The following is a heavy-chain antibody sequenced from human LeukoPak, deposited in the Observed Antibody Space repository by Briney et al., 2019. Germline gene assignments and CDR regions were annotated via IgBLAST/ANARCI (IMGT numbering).Heavy chain of an antibody. D-gene: IGHD3-22*01. V-gene: IGHV3-30*18. J-gene: IGHJ4*02. CDR1: GFTFSSYG. CDR2: ISYDGSNK. CDR3: AKDTFASTYYYDSSGNDY. Sequence: GGSLRLSCAASGFTFSSYGMHWVRQAPGKGLEWVAVISYDGSNKYYADSVKGRFTISRDNSNNTLYLQMNSLRAEDTAVYYCAKDTFASTYYYDSSGNDYWGQGTLVTVSS.